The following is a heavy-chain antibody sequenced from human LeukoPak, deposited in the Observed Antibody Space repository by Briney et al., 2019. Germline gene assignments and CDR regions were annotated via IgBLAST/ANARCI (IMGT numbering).Heavy chain of an antibody. J-gene: IGHJ5*02. D-gene: IGHD4-11*01. Sequence: SETLSLICTVSGGSISSYYWSWIRQPPGKGLEWIGYIYYSGSTNYNPSLKSRVTISVDTSKNQFSLKLSSVTAADTAVYYCASTPHYSNYGESYNWFDPWGQGTLVTVSS. CDR3: ASTPHYSNYGESYNWFDP. CDR1: GGSISSYY. V-gene: IGHV4-59*01. CDR2: IYYSGST.